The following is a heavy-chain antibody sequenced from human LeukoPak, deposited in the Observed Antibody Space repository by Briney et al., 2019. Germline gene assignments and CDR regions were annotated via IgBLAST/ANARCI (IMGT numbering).Heavy chain of an antibody. CDR3: ARRTAMAYFDY. CDR1: GGSFSGYY. V-gene: IGHV4-34*01. D-gene: IGHD5-18*01. Sequence: SETLSLTCAVYGGSFSGYYWSWIRQPPGKGLEWIGEINHSGSTNYNPSPKSRVTISVDTSKNQFSLKLSSVTAADTAVYYCARRTAMAYFDYWGQGTLVTVSS. CDR2: INHSGST. J-gene: IGHJ4*02.